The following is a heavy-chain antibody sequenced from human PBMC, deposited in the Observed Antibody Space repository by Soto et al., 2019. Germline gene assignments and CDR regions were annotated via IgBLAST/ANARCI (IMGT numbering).Heavy chain of an antibody. CDR2: INPNSGGT. V-gene: IGHV1-2*04. CDR3: ARARTYYYGSGSYFNLLYNWFDP. J-gene: IGHJ5*02. CDR1: GYTFTGYY. Sequence: ASVKVSCKASGYTFTGYYMHWVRQAPGQGLEWMGWINPNSGGTNYAQKFQGWVTMTRGTSISTAYMELSRLRSDDTAVYYCARARTYYYGSGSYFNLLYNWFDPWGQGTLVTVSS. D-gene: IGHD3-10*01.